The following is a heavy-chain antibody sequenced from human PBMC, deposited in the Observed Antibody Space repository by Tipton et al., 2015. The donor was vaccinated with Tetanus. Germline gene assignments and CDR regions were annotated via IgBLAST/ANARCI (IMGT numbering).Heavy chain of an antibody. CDR3: AKSLYGGTDY. J-gene: IGHJ4*02. CDR2: ISGSGGTT. Sequence: SLRLSCAASGFDFRSDWMTWVRQAPGKGLEWVSGISGSGGTTNYADSVKGRFTISRDNSKNTLYLQMNSLRAEDTAVYYCAKSLYGGTDYWGQGTLVTVSS. CDR1: GFDFRSDW. D-gene: IGHD2-2*02. V-gene: IGHV3-23*01.